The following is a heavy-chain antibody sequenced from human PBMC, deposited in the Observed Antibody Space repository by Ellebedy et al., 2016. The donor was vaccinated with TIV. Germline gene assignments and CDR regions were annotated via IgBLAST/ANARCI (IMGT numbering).Heavy chain of an antibody. V-gene: IGHV3-23*01. CDR2: ISGSGGST. CDR3: ARFHGDYHPYYFDY. D-gene: IGHD4-17*01. CDR1: GFTFSSYA. Sequence: GESLKISCAASGFTFSSYAMSWVRQAPGKGLEWVSAISGSGGSTYYADSVKGRFTISRDNSKNTLYLQMNSLRAEDTAVYHCARFHGDYHPYYFDYWGQGTLVSVSS. J-gene: IGHJ4*02.